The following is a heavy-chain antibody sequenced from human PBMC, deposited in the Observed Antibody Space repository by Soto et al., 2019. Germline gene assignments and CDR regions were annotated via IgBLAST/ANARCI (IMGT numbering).Heavy chain of an antibody. Sequence: EVQLLESGGGLVQPGGSLRLSCAASGFTFSSYAMSWVRQAPGKGLEWVSAISGSGGSTYYADSVKGRFTISRDNSKNTLDLQMNSLRAEDTAVYYCAANRGYNYYYGMDVWGQGTTVTVSS. CDR1: GFTFSSYA. CDR2: ISGSGGST. CDR3: AANRGYNYYYGMDV. D-gene: IGHD3-22*01. J-gene: IGHJ6*02. V-gene: IGHV3-23*01.